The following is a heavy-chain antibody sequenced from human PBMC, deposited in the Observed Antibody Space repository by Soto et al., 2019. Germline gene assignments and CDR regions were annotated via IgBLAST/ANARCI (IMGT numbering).Heavy chain of an antibody. J-gene: IGHJ6*03. V-gene: IGHV3-11*01. CDR2: ISSSGNTI. Sequence: QVQLVQSGGGLVKPGGSLRLSCTASGFIFSDYYMSWIRQAPGKGLEWVSYISSSGNTIYYADSVKGRFTVSRDNAKKPLNLEMRSLRAEDTAVYYCARDGKTFNYIRYDYYNFYMDVWGKGTTVTVSS. D-gene: IGHD4-4*01. CDR1: GFIFSDYY. CDR3: ARDGKTFNYIRYDYYNFYMDV.